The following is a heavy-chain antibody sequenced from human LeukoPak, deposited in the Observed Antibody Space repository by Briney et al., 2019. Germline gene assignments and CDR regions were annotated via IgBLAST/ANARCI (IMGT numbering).Heavy chain of an antibody. D-gene: IGHD6-19*01. CDR1: GFTFSSYA. V-gene: IGHV3-23*01. CDR3: AKDAGGWYRGEAYFDY. Sequence: GGSLRLSCAASGFTFSSYAMSWVRQAPGKGLEWVSAISGSGGSTYYADSVKGRFTISRDNSKNTLYLQMNSLRAEDTAVYYCAKDAGGWYRGEAYFDYWGQGTLVTVSS. J-gene: IGHJ4*02. CDR2: ISGSGGST.